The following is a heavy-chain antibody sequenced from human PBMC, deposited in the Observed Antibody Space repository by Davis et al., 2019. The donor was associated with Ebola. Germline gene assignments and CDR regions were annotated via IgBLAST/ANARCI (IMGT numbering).Heavy chain of an antibody. D-gene: IGHD6-19*01. CDR2: ISSDSDYI. CDR1: GFTFSTYS. V-gene: IGHV3-21*04. J-gene: IGHJ4*02. CDR3: AIANRGPVADTGDY. Sequence: GESLKISCAASGFTFSTYSMSWVRQAPGKGLEWVSSISSDSDYIYYADSAKGRITISRDNAKNSLYLQMNSLRAEDTAVNYCAIANRGPVADTGDYWGQGTLVTVSS.